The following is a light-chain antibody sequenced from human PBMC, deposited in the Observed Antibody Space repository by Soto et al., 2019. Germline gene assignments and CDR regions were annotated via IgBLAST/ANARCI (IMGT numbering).Light chain of an antibody. CDR2: GSS. J-gene: IGKJ1*01. V-gene: IGKV3-20*01. CDR3: QQYGYSRT. CDR1: QSVSSSY. Sequence: EIVLTQSPGTLSLSPGERATLSCRASQSVSSSYLAWYRQKPGQAPRLLNYGSSSRATDIPDRFSGSGSGTDFTLTISTLEPEDFAIYYCQQYGYSRTFGQGTKVDIK.